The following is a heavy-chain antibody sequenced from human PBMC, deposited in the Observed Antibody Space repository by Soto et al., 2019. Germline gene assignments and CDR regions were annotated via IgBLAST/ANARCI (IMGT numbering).Heavy chain of an antibody. CDR1: GYSFTSYW. D-gene: IGHD1-1*01. Sequence: PGESLKISCKGSGYSFTSYWIGWVRQMPGKGLEWMGIIYPGDSDTRYSPSFQGQVTISADKSISTAYLQWSSLKASDTAMYYCARTERIVRLSDYYHGMDVWGQGTTVTV. V-gene: IGHV5-51*01. J-gene: IGHJ6*02. CDR3: ARTERIVRLSDYYHGMDV. CDR2: IYPGDSDT.